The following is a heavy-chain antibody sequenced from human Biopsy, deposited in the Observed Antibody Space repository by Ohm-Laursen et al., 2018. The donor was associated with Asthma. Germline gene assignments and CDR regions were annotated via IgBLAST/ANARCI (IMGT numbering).Heavy chain of an antibody. J-gene: IGHJ6*02. D-gene: IGHD5-12*01. CDR3: ARGYSGTDRIVYYYSGMEV. CDR2: LIPVLGTA. V-gene: IGHV1-69*13. Sequence: ASVKVSCNASGDSLGSFINYAISWVRQAPRQGLEWMGGLIPVLGTADYAPMFEGRVTITADESTSTAYLELTSLRFEDTAVYYCARGYSGTDRIVYYYSGMEVWGQGTRVTVFS. CDR1: GDSLGSFINYA.